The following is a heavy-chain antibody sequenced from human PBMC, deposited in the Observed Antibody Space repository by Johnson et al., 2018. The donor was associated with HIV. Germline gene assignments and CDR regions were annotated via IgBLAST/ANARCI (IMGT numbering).Heavy chain of an antibody. Sequence: VQLVESGGGVVQPGRSLRLSCAASGFTFSSYGMHWVRQAPGKGLEWVAVISYDGSNENYADSVKGRFTISRDNSKNTLYLQMNSLRAEDTAVYYCARTVTTLSGAFDIWGQGTMVTVSS. D-gene: IGHD4-17*01. J-gene: IGHJ3*02. CDR3: ARTVTTLSGAFDI. CDR1: GFTFSSYG. V-gene: IGHV3-30*03. CDR2: ISYDGSNE.